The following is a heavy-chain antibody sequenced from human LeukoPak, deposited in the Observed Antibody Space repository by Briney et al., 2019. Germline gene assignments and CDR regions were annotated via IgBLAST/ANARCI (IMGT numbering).Heavy chain of an antibody. D-gene: IGHD2-2*01. J-gene: IGHJ4*02. CDR2: ISGSGGST. Sequence: AGGSLRLSCAASGFMFSSYAMSWVRQAPGKGLEWVSAISGSGGSTYYADSVKGRVTISRDNSKNTVYLQINSLRAEDTAVYYCAKDVGYCSTTSCYYFDYWGQGTLVTVSS. V-gene: IGHV3-23*01. CDR3: AKDVGYCSTTSCYYFDY. CDR1: GFMFSSYA.